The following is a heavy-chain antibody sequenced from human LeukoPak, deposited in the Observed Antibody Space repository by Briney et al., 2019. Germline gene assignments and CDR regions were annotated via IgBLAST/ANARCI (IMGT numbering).Heavy chain of an antibody. CDR2: FDPEDGET. V-gene: IGHV1-24*01. Sequence: ASVKVSCEVSGYSLTELSMHWVRQAPGKGLEWMGGFDPEDGETVYAQKFQGRVTMTEDTFTDTAYMELSSLISEDTAVYYCATGLHDYWGQGTLVTVPS. J-gene: IGHJ4*02. CDR3: ATGLHDY. CDR1: GYSLTELS.